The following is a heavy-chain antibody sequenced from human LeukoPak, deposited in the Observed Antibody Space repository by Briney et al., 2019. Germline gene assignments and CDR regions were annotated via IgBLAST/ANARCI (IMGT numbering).Heavy chain of an antibody. J-gene: IGHJ4*02. D-gene: IGHD4-23*01. V-gene: IGHV3-21*01. CDR2: ISSSSSYI. CDR1: GFTFSSYS. Sequence: PGGSLRLSCAASGFTFSSYSMNWVRQAPGKGLEWVSSISSSSSYIYYADSVKGRFTISRDNAKNSLYLQMNSLRAEDTAAYYCASGYGGNSMVFDYWGQGTLVTVSS. CDR3: ASGYGGNSMVFDY.